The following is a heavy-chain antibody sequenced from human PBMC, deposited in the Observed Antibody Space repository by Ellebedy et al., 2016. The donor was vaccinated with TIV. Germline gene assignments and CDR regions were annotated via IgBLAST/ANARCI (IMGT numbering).Heavy chain of an antibody. CDR3: ARGRTQYPLDS. CDR1: GGSMIRYF. V-gene: IGHV4-59*08. Sequence: MPSETLSLTCTVSGGSMIRYFWHWIRQSPGKGLEWIGYVYYSGSTNYKSSLKSRVSISVDTSKNQFSLNLSSVTAADTAVYYCARGRTQYPLDSWGQGTLVTVSS. CDR2: VYYSGST. J-gene: IGHJ4*02. D-gene: IGHD2/OR15-2a*01.